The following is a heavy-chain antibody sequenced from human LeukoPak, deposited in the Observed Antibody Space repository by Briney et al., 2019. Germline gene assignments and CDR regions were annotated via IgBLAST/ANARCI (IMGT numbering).Heavy chain of an antibody. J-gene: IGHJ6*03. CDR2: IIPIFGTA. D-gene: IGHD6-13*01. V-gene: IGHV1-69*05. CDR1: GGTFSSYA. Sequence: SVKVSCKASGGTFSSYAISWVRQAPGQGLEWMGGIIPIFGTANYAQKFQGGVTITTDESTSTAYMELSSLRSEDTAVYYCARGGAAAGRGTYYYYYMDVWGKGTTVTVSS. CDR3: ARGGAAAGRGTYYYYYMDV.